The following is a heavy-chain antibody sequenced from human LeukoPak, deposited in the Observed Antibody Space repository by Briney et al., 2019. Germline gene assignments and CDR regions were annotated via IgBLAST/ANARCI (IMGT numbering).Heavy chain of an antibody. Sequence: PGGSLRLSCAASGFTFSTYAMNWVRQAPGKGLEWVSTISGSGGITYYADSLKGRFTISRDNSKTTLYLQMNSLRAEDTAVYYCAYGDYDCWGRGTPVTVSS. D-gene: IGHD4-17*01. CDR1: GFTFSTYA. V-gene: IGHV3-23*01. CDR2: ISGSGGIT. CDR3: AYGDYDC. J-gene: IGHJ4*02.